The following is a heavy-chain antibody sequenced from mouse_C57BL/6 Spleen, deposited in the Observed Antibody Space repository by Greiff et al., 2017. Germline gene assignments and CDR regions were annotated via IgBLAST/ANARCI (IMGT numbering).Heavy chain of an antibody. D-gene: IGHD1-1*01. CDR2: ISLKSDNYAT. J-gene: IGHJ2*01. V-gene: IGHV6-3*01. Sequence: LQQSGGGLVQPGGSMKLSCVASGFTFSNYWMNWVRQSPEKGLEWVAQISLKSDNYATHYAESVQGRFTISRDDSRRSVYQQRNNLRAEDTGIYYCTRDYYDSSSFDYWGQGTTLTVSS. CDR3: TRDYYDSSSFDY. CDR1: GFTFSNYW.